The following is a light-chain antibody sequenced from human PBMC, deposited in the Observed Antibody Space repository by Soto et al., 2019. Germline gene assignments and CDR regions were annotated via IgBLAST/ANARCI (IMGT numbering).Light chain of an antibody. V-gene: IGKV3-20*01. CDR2: GAS. J-gene: IGKJ2*01. Sequence: EIVLTQSPGTLSLSPGERATLSCRASQSVSSTYLAWYQQKPGQAPRLLIYGASTRATGIPDRFSGSGSGTDFTLTISRLEPEDFAVYYCQQYCSSPLYAFAQGTKLEIK. CDR3: QQYCSSPLYA. CDR1: QSVSSTY.